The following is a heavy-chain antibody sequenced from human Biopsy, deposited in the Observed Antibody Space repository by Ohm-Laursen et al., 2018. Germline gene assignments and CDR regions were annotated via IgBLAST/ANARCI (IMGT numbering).Heavy chain of an antibody. CDR1: GDSINSYY. Sequence: PGTLSLTWSVSGDSINSYYWNWIRQPPGKRLEWIGNIYYSGSTNFNPSLKSRVTISVDTSKNQFSLKLSSVTAADTAVYFCARVSSYGYDFDYWGQGTLVAVSS. CDR2: IYYSGST. D-gene: IGHD5-18*01. J-gene: IGHJ4*02. V-gene: IGHV4-59*01. CDR3: ARVSSYGYDFDY.